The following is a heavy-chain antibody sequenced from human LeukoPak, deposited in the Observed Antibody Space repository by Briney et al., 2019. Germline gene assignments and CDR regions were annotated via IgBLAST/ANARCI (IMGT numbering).Heavy chain of an antibody. CDR2: ISYDGSNK. CDR1: GFTFSSYA. D-gene: IGHD3-9*01. CDR3: AKDINYDILTGYFRY. Sequence: GGSLRLSCAASGFTFSSYAMHWVRQAPGKGLEWVAVISYDGSNKYYADSVKGRFTISRDNAKNSLYLQMNSLRAEDTALYYCAKDINYDILTGYFRYWGQGTLVTVSS. V-gene: IGHV3-30*04. J-gene: IGHJ4*02.